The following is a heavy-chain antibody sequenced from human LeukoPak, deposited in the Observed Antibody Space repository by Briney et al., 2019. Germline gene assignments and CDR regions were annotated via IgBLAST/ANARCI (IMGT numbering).Heavy chain of an antibody. CDR2: IRSKAYGGTA. Sequence: GGSLRLFCTASGFTFVDHAMSWVRQAPGKGLEGVGFIRSKAYGGTAQYAASVKGRFTISRDDSKSLAYLQMNSLKTEDTAVYYCVRVIRGYNANGDYWGQGTLVTVSS. V-gene: IGHV3-49*04. CDR1: GFTFVDHA. D-gene: IGHD5-24*01. CDR3: VRVIRGYNANGDY. J-gene: IGHJ4*02.